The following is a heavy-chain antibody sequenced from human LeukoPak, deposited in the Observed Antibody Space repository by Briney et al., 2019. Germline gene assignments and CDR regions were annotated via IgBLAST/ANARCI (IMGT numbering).Heavy chain of an antibody. CDR3: TREVLNAFDS. J-gene: IGHJ3*02. CDR2: ISDSGGTT. D-gene: IGHD3-10*01. Sequence: GGSLRLSCAGSGFTFNNYAMSWVRQAPGKGLEWVSEISDSGGTTYYADSVKGRFTVSRDNPKNTVYLQMNSLRVEDTAVYYCTREVLNAFDSWGQGTLVTVSS. CDR1: GFTFNNYA. V-gene: IGHV3-23*01.